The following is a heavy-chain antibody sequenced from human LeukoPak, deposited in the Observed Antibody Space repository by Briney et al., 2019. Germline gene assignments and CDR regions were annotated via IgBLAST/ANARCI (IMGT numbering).Heavy chain of an antibody. J-gene: IGHJ4*02. CDR1: GFTFSSYA. CDR3: AKDGVLGCSSTSCYSGYFDY. Sequence: GGSLRLSCAAYGFTFSSYAMSWVRQAPGKGLEWVSSIIGSGGSTYYADSVKGRFTISRDNSKNTLYLQMNSLRAEDTAVYYCAKDGVLGCSSTSCYSGYFDYWGQGTLVTVSS. V-gene: IGHV3-23*01. CDR2: IIGSGGST. D-gene: IGHD2-2*01.